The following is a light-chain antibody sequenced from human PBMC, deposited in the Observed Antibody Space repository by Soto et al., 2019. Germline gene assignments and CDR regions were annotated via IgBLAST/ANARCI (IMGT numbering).Light chain of an antibody. J-gene: IGLJ2*01. CDR1: SSDVGGHNY. Sequence: QSALTQPASVSGSPGQSITISCTGSSSDVGGHNYVSWYQQYPGKAPKVMISEVTNRPSGVSNRFSASKSGDTASLTISGLQAEDEAIYYCSSYTGFSTDILFGGGTKLTVL. CDR3: SSYTGFSTDIL. CDR2: EVT. V-gene: IGLV2-14*01.